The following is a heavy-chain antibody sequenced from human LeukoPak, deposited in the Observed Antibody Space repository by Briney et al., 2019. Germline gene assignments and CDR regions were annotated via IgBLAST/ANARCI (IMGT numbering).Heavy chain of an antibody. J-gene: IGHJ6*03. CDR3: ARRVGGNGAAVGYYYYYMDV. CDR2: MNPNSGNT. V-gene: IGHV1-8*01. D-gene: IGHD6-13*01. Sequence: ASVKVSCKASGYTFTDYDINWVRQATGQGLEWMGWMNPNSGNTGYAQQFQGRVTMTRDTSISTVYMELSSLRAEDTAVYYCARRVGGNGAAVGYYYYYMDVWGKGTTVTISS. CDR1: GYTFTDYD.